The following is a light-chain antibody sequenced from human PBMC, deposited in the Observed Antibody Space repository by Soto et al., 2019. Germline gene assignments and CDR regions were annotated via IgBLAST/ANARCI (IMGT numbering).Light chain of an antibody. J-gene: IGKJ2*01. CDR1: QSRLHSNGYNY. V-gene: IGKV2-28*01. Sequence: DIVMTQSPLSLPVTPGEPASISCRSSQSRLHSNGYNYLDWYLQKPGQSPQLLIYLGSNRASGVXDXSSGSGSGPDLTLKLSRVEAEDVGVYYCMQALQTPYTFGQGTKLEIK. CDR3: MQALQTPYT. CDR2: LGS.